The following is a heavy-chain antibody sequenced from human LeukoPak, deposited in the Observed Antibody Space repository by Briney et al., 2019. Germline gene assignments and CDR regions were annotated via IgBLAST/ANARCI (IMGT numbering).Heavy chain of an antibody. Sequence: SVTVSCKASGGTFSRYAVSWVRQAPGQGLEWMGGIIPIFGTANYAQKFQGRVTITTDEATNTAFMELRSLRSEDTAVYFCATAFSGFCSMPSCPGYYWGQGTLVTVSS. CDR3: ATAFSGFCSMPSCPGYY. CDR2: IIPIFGTA. V-gene: IGHV1-69*05. J-gene: IGHJ4*02. CDR1: GGTFSRYA. D-gene: IGHD2-2*01.